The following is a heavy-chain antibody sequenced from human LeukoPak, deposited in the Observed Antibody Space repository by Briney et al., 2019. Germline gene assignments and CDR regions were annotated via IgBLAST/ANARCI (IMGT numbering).Heavy chain of an antibody. J-gene: IGHJ4*02. CDR1: GFTFSRHW. V-gene: IGHV3-48*02. CDR3: AGRGYSYGHFDY. Sequence: PGGSLRLSCAGSGFTFSRHWMHWVRQAPGKGLEWVSYISSSSSTIYYADSVKGRFTISRDNAKNSLYLQMNSLRDEDTAVYYCAGRGYSYGHFDYWGQGTLVTVSS. CDR2: ISSSSSTI. D-gene: IGHD5-18*01.